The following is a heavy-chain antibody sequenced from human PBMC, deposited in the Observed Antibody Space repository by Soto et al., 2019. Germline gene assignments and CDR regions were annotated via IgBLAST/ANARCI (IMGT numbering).Heavy chain of an antibody. J-gene: IGHJ5*02. Sequence: GASVKISSKVSGYTITELSMHWVRQAPGKELEWMGGFDSEDGETIYAQKFQGRVTMTEDTSTDTAYMELSSLRSEYTALYYCATRNPYCSISSCYTGGVWFDPWGQGTLVTVSS. CDR1: GYTITELS. V-gene: IGHV1-24*01. CDR3: ATRNPYCSISSCYTGGVWFDP. CDR2: FDSEDGET. D-gene: IGHD2-2*02.